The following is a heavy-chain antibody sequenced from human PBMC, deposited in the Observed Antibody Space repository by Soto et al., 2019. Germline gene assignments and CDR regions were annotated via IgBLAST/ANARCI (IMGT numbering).Heavy chain of an antibody. Sequence: QVQLVQSGAEVKKPGASVKVSCKVSGYTLTELSMHWVRQAPGKGLEWMGGFDPEDGETIYAQKFQGRVTMTEDTSTHTAYMELSSLRSEDTAVYSCATVGLRFLEPQTYFDLWGRGTLVTVSS. J-gene: IGHJ2*01. CDR2: FDPEDGET. D-gene: IGHD3-3*01. V-gene: IGHV1-24*01. CDR3: ATVGLRFLEPQTYFDL. CDR1: GYTLTELS.